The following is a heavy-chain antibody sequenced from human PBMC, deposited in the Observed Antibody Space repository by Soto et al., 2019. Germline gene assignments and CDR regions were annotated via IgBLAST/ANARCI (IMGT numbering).Heavy chain of an antibody. D-gene: IGHD1-26*01. CDR2: ISYDGSNK. CDR1: GFTFSSYG. V-gene: IGHV3-30*18. Sequence: QVQLVESGGGVVQPGRSLRLSCAASGFTFSSYGMHWVRQAPGKGLEWVAVISYDGSNKYYADSVKGRFTISRDNSKNTLYRQMNSLRAEDTAVYYCAKDRAGLVWYFDYWGQGTLVTVSS. J-gene: IGHJ4*02. CDR3: AKDRAGLVWYFDY.